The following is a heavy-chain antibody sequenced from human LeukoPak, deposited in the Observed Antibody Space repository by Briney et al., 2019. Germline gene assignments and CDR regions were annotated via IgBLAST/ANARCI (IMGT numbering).Heavy chain of an antibody. V-gene: IGHV3-30-3*01. CDR3: ARDLSPLLEWFSDFGYYYYGMDV. J-gene: IGHJ6*02. D-gene: IGHD3-3*01. Sequence: GGSLRLSCAASGFTFSSYAMHWVRQAPGKGLEWVAVISYDGSNKYYADSVKGRFTISRDNSKNTLYLQVNSLRAEDTAVYYCARDLSPLLEWFSDFGYYYYGMDVWGQGTTVTVSS. CDR1: GFTFSSYA. CDR2: ISYDGSNK.